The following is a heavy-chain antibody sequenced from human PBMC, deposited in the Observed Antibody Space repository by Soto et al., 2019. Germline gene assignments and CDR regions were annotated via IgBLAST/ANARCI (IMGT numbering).Heavy chain of an antibody. V-gene: IGHV3-9*01. CDR3: AKVMGGGSSTGDYYYYYYYMDV. D-gene: IGHD2-15*01. J-gene: IGHJ6*03. CDR2: ISWNSGSI. Sequence: EVQLVESGGGLVQPGRSLRLSCAASGFTFNDYAMHWVRQAPGKGLEWVSGISWNSGSIGYADSVKGRFTISRDNAKNSLYLQMSSLRAEDSALYYCAKVMGGGSSTGDYYYYYYYMDVWGKGTTVTVSS. CDR1: GFTFNDYA.